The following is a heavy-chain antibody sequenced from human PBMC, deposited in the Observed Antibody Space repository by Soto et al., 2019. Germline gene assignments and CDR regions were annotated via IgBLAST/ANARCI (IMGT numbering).Heavy chain of an antibody. J-gene: IGHJ6*02. D-gene: IGHD2-2*02. CDR2: INPNSGAT. Sequence: QVQLVQSRAEVKKPGASVNVSCKASGYTXTDYYIYXXRQAPGHGLEWMGWINPNSGATNYAHNFQGRVTMTRDTSIRAAYMELSRLSSDDTAVYYCAKDQGGYMVSGMDVWGQGTTVTVSS. V-gene: IGHV1-2*02. CDR3: AKDQGGYMVSGMDV. CDR1: GYTXTDYY.